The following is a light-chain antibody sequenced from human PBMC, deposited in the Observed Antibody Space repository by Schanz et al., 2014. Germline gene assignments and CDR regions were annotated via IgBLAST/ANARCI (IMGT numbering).Light chain of an antibody. CDR1: HSVSSY. J-gene: IGKJ2*01. CDR3: QQRTNWPRT. Sequence: EVVLTQSPGSLSLSPGERATLSCRASHSVSSYLAWYQQKPGQAPRLLIYGASTRATGIPDRFSGSGSGTDFTLTISRLEPEDFAVYYCQQRTNWPRTFGQGTKLEIK. V-gene: IGKV3-11*01. CDR2: GAS.